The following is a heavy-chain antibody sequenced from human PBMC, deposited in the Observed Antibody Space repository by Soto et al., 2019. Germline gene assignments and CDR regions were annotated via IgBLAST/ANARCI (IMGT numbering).Heavy chain of an antibody. CDR1: GGSFSGYY. D-gene: IGHD2-21*01. Sequence: SETLSLTCAVYGGSFSGYYWSWIRQPPGKGLEWIGEINHTGGTHYNPSLKSRVTMSVDTSKNQFSLRLSSVTAADTAIYYCVRHDWARLYGMDVWGQGTTVTVSS. V-gene: IGHV4-34*01. J-gene: IGHJ6*02. CDR2: INHTGGT. CDR3: VRHDWARLYGMDV.